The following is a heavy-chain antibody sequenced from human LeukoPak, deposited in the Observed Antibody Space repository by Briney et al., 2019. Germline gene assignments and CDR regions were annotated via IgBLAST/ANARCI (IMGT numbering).Heavy chain of an antibody. CDR3: AREIVSSNSFDH. CDR2: ISSSSGYI. J-gene: IGHJ4*02. V-gene: IGHV3-21*06. CDR1: GFSFGIYN. Sequence: GGSLTLSCAASGFSFGIYNMNWFRQTPERGLEWISSISSSSGYIYYADSVKGRFTISRDNVKNSLHLQMDSLRAEDTALYFCAREIVSSNSFDHWGQGTLITVSS. D-gene: IGHD2-2*01.